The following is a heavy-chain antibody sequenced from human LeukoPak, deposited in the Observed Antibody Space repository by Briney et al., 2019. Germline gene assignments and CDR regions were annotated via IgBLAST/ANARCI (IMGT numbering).Heavy chain of an antibody. J-gene: IGHJ4*02. D-gene: IGHD4-23*01. Sequence: ASVKVSCKASGYTFTGYYMHWVRQAPGQGLEWMGWINPNSGGTNYAQKFQGRVTMTRDTSISTAYMELSRLRSDDTAVYYCARRAGLYGGNPTYFDYWGQGTLVTVSS. CDR2: INPNSGGT. V-gene: IGHV1-2*02. CDR1: GYTFTGYY. CDR3: ARRAGLYGGNPTYFDY.